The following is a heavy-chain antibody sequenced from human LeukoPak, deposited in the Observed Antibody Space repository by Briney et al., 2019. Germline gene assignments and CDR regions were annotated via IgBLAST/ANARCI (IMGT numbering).Heavy chain of an antibody. J-gene: IGHJ6*03. CDR3: ARGLGSSSSGFYYYMDV. D-gene: IGHD6-6*01. Sequence: ASVKVSCKASGYTFTSYDINWVRQATGQGLEWMGWMNPNSGNTGYAQKFQGRVTITRNTSTSTAYMELSSLRSEDTAVYYCARGLGSSSSGFYYYMDVWGKGTTVTVSS. CDR2: MNPNSGNT. V-gene: IGHV1-8*03. CDR1: GYTFTSYD.